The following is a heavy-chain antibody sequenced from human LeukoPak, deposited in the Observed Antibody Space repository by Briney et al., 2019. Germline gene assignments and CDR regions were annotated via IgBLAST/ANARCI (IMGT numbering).Heavy chain of an antibody. CDR1: GFTFDDYT. D-gene: IGHD3-9*01. CDR2: ISWDGGSP. V-gene: IGHV3-43*01. Sequence: GGSLSLSCAASGFTFDDYTMHWVRQAPGKGLEWVSLISWDGGSPYSADTVKGRFTISRDNSKNSLYLQMNSLRTEDTALYYCAKDSGDYDILTGYYRRWFDPWGQGTLVTVSS. CDR3: AKDSGDYDILTGYYRRWFDP. J-gene: IGHJ5*02.